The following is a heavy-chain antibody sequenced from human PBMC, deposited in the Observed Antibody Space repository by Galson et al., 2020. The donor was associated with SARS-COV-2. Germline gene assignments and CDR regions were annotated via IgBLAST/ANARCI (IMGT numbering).Heavy chain of an antibody. V-gene: IGHV4-31*02. D-gene: IGHD2-2*02. CDR1: GGSTSSYTHY. CDR2: VYYTGSP. CDR3: ARAQQLGLCGATSCFTGYFDL. J-gene: IGHJ4*02. Sequence: SETLSLTCTVSGGSTSSYTHYWSWIRQRPGKGLEFIAYVYYTGSPYYNSSLQSRVTVSVDTSKNQFSLKLSSMTAADTAVYYCARAQQLGLCGATSCFTGYFDLWGQGTLVAFSS.